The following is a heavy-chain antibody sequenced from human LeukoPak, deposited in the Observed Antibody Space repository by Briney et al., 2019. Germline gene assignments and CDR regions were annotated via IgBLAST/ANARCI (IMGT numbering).Heavy chain of an antibody. CDR3: ARAGYSSGWYPRGYFDY. CDR1: GYTFTSYG. Sequence: ASVKVSCKASGYTFTSYGISWVRQAPGQGLEWMGWISAYNGNTNYAQKLQGRVTMTTDTSTSTAYMELRSLRSDDTAVYYCARAGYSSGWYPRGYFDYWGQGTLVTVSS. V-gene: IGHV1-18*01. J-gene: IGHJ4*02. CDR2: ISAYNGNT. D-gene: IGHD6-19*01.